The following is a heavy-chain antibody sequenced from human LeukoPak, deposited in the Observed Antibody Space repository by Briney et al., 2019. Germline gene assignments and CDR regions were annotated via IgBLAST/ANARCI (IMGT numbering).Heavy chain of an antibody. CDR3: ARQPTNEAYFDF. CDR2: IKHDGSEK. J-gene: IGHJ4*02. Sequence: HPGGSLRLSCAASGFPFDRYWMSWVRLAPGKGLEWVANIKHDGSEKKFVDSVKGRFTISGDNAENSLYLQMNSLRAEDTTVYYCARQPTNEAYFDFWGQGTLVTVSS. V-gene: IGHV3-7*01. CDR1: GFPFDRYW. D-gene: IGHD2-8*01.